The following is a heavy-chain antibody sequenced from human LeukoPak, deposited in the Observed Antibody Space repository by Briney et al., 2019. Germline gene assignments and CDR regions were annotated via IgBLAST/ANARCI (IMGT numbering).Heavy chain of an antibody. CDR1: GFTFSSYA. Sequence: GGSPRLSCAASGFTFSSYAMHWVGQAPGKGLEGVAVISYDGSNKYYADSVKGRFTISRDNSKNTLYLQMNSLRAEDTAVYYCARESEAEDYSNFFDYSGQGTLVTVSS. CDR2: ISYDGSNK. D-gene: IGHD4-11*01. CDR3: ARESEAEDYSNFFDY. V-gene: IGHV3-30*04. J-gene: IGHJ4*02.